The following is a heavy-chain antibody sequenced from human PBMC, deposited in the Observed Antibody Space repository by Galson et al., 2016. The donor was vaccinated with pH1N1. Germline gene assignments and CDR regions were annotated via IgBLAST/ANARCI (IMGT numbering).Heavy chain of an antibody. CDR1: GYTFTTSY. CDR3: TRDLGRRREF. V-gene: IGHV1-46*01. CDR2: IDPSGGGT. Sequence: SCKASGYTFTTSYIHWVRQAPGEGLEWMGVIDPSGGGTTYAQKFQARVTMTRDTSTNTVYLDLTRLKSEETSVYYCTRDLGRRREFWGQGTLVTVSS. D-gene: IGHD1-26*01. J-gene: IGHJ4*02.